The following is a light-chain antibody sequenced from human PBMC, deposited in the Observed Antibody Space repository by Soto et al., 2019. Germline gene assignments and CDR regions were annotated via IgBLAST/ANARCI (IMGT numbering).Light chain of an antibody. CDR1: QSVSSRY. V-gene: IGKV3-20*01. J-gene: IGKJ1*01. CDR3: QQYSDSTPT. CDR2: GAS. Sequence: IVLTQSPDTLSLSPVERATLSFRASQSVSSRYLAWYQQKPGQAPSLLIFGASNRATGIPDRFSGSGSGTDFNFTIGRLEPEDFAMYYCQQYSDSTPTFGQGTKVDIK.